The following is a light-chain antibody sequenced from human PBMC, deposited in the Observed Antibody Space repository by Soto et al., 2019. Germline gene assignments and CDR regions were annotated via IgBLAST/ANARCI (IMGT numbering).Light chain of an antibody. J-gene: IGKJ5*01. CDR2: KAS. V-gene: IGKV1-5*03. CDR3: QQYNNWPPIT. Sequence: DIQMTQSPSTLSASLGDRVTITCRASQYINNWLAWYQQKPVTAPKLLISKASILEIGVPSRFSGSGSGTDYTLTISSLQSGDFAVYYCQQYNNWPPITFGQGTRLEIK. CDR1: QYINNW.